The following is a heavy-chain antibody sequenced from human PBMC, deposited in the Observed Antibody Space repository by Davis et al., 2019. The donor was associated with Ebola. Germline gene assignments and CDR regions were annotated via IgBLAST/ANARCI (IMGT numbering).Heavy chain of an antibody. D-gene: IGHD4-23*01. CDR1: GGSFSGYY. J-gene: IGHJ4*02. V-gene: IGHV4-34*01. Sequence: SETLSLTCAVYGGSFSGYYWSWIRQPPGKGLEWIGEINHSGSTNYNPSLKSRVTISVDTSKNQFSLKLSSVTAADTAVYYCARGYGGNSYYWGQGTLVTVSS. CDR2: INHSGST. CDR3: ARGYGGNSYY.